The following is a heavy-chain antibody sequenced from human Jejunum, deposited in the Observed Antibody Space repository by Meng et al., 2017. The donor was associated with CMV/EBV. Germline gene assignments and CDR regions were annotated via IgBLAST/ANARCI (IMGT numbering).Heavy chain of an antibody. D-gene: IGHD2-15*01. J-gene: IGHJ4*02. Sequence: QVHLLQAGPEVKKPGASVRVSCKASGYTFGSYGICWVRQAPGQGLEWMGWFVNYVDTYPAPKFQGRVTMTTDTHTNSAFMELRSLTSDDTAVYYCASGTPGRSYCDYWGQGTLVTASS. V-gene: IGHV1-18*01. CDR3: ASGTPGRSYCDY. CDR2: FVNYVDT. CDR1: GYTFGSYG.